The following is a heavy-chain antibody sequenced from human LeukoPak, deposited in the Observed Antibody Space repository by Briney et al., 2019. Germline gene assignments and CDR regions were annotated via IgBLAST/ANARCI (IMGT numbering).Heavy chain of an antibody. V-gene: IGHV4-59*01. CDR3: ATDLPTVTMYYFDY. D-gene: IGHD4-17*01. CDR2: IYYSGST. J-gene: IGHJ4*02. CDR1: GGSISSYY. Sequence: SETLSLTCTVSGGSISSYYWSWIRQPPGKGLEWIGYIYYSGSTNYNPSLKSRVTVSVDTSKNQFSLKLSSVTAADTAVYYCATDLPTVTMYYFDYWGQGTLVTVSS.